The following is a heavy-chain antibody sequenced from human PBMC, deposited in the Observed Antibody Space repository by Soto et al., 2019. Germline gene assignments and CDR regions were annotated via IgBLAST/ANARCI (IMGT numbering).Heavy chain of an antibody. CDR2: ISGSDGST. V-gene: IGHV3-23*01. D-gene: IGHD1-1*01. Sequence: EVQLLESGGGLVQPGGSLRLSCAASGFTFNNYAMTWVRQAPGKGLEWVSTISGSDGSTYYADSVKGRLTISRDNSKNALYLQMSRLRAEDTALYYFVKDWTGDNCPCMDVWGQGTTVTVSS. CDR1: GFTFNNYA. CDR3: VKDWTGDNCPCMDV. J-gene: IGHJ6*01.